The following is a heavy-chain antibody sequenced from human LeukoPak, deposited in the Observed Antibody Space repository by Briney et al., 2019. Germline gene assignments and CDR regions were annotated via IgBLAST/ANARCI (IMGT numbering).Heavy chain of an antibody. CDR3: ARDFHYYDSSGYTQ. V-gene: IGHV4-39*07. D-gene: IGHD3-22*01. CDR1: GGSISSISYY. CDR2: IYYSGST. Sequence: PSESLSLTCTVSGGSISSISYYWGWIRQPPGKGLEWIGSIYYSGSTYYNPSLKSRVTISVDTSKNQFSLKLSSVTAADTAVYYCARDFHYYDSSGYTQWGQGTLVTVSS. J-gene: IGHJ4*02.